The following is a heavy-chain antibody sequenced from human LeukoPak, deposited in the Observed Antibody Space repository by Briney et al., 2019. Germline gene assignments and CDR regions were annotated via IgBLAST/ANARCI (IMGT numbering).Heavy chain of an antibody. CDR3: ARDAPSAAAGTGYFQH. D-gene: IGHD6-13*01. CDR1: GFTFSSYA. J-gene: IGHJ1*01. V-gene: IGHV3-30-3*01. CDR2: ISYDGSNK. Sequence: SGGSLRLSCAASGFTFSSYAMHWVRQAPGKGLEWVAVISYDGSNKYYADSVKGRFTISRDNSKNTLYLQMNSLRAEDTAVYYCARDAPSAAAGTGYFQHWGQGTLVTVSS.